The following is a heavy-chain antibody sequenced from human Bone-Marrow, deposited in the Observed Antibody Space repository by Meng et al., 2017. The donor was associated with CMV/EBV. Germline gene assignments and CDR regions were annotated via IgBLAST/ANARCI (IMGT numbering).Heavy chain of an antibody. J-gene: IGHJ4*02. CDR1: GGSISSSSYY. V-gene: IGHV4-39*07. CDR2: IYYSGST. CDR3: ARVEGRSIDY. Sequence: SETLSLTCTVSGGSISSSSYYWGWIRQPPGRGLEWIGSIYYSGSTYYNPSLKSRVTISVDTSKSQFSLKLSSVTAADTAVYYCARVEGRSIDYWGQGTLVTVSS.